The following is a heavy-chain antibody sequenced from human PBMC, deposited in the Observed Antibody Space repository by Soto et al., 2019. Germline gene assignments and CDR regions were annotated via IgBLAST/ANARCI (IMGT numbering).Heavy chain of an antibody. Sequence: PGGSLRLSCAASGFTVSSNYMGWVRQAPGKGLEWVSVIYGGDDTYYPDSVKGRFTISRDKSKNMLYLQMNSLRAADTAVYYCARRGYECESSGYYPLFDYWGQGSLVTVSS. V-gene: IGHV3-53*01. CDR1: GFTVSSNY. J-gene: IGHJ4*02. CDR2: IYGGDDT. CDR3: ARRGYECESSGYYPLFDY. D-gene: IGHD3-22*01.